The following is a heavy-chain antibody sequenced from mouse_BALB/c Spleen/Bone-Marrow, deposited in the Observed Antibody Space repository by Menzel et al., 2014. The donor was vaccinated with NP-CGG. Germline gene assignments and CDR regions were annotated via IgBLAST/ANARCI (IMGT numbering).Heavy chain of an antibody. Sequence: LVESGAELVKPGASVKLSCTASGFNIKDTYMHWVKQRPEQGLEWIGRIDPANGNTKYDPKFQGKATITADTSSNTAYLQLSSLTSEDTAVYYCAGDGAYWGQGTLVTVSA. CDR2: IDPANGNT. J-gene: IGHJ3*01. D-gene: IGHD3-3*01. CDR3: AGDGAY. CDR1: GFNIKDTY. V-gene: IGHV14-3*02.